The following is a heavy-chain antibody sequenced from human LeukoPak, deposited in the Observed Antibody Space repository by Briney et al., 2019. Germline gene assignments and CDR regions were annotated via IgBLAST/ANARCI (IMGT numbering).Heavy chain of an antibody. CDR3: AREQQLNGFDY. V-gene: IGHV3-21*01. CDR2: ISSSSSYI. J-gene: IGHJ4*02. CDR1: GFTFISYS. Sequence: GGSLRLSCAASGFTFISYSMNWVRQAPGKGLEWVSSISSSSSYIYYADSVKGRFTISRDNANNSLYLQMNSLRAEDTAVYYCAREQQLNGFDYWGQGTLVTVSS. D-gene: IGHD6-13*01.